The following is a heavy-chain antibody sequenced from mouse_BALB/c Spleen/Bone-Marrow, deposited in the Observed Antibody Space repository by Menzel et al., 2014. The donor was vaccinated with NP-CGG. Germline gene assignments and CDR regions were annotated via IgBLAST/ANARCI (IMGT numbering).Heavy chain of an antibody. D-gene: IGHD2-1*01. CDR3: ARRGNWGYAMDY. Sequence: QVQLQQSGPELVKPGASVKISCEASGYSFTGYYIHWVKQRPGQGLEWIGWIFPGSGNIKYNEKFKGEATLTADTSSSTAYMRLSSLTSEDSAVYFCARRGNWGYAMDYWGQGTSVTVSS. CDR1: GYSFTGYY. J-gene: IGHJ4*01. CDR2: IFPGSGNI. V-gene: IGHV1-66*01.